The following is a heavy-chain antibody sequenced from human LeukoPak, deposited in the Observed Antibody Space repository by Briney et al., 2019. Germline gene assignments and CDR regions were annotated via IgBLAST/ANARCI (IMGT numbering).Heavy chain of an antibody. D-gene: IGHD3-22*01. CDR3: AKGKYDSSGYPTDAFDI. CDR1: GFTFDDYA. V-gene: IGHV3-9*01. CDR2: ISWNSGSI. J-gene: IGHJ3*02. Sequence: PGGSLRLSCAASGFTFDDYAMHWVRQAPGKGLEWVSGISWNSGSIGYADSVKGRFTISRDNAKNSLYLQMNSLRAEDTALYYCAKGKYDSSGYPTDAFDIWGQGTMVTVSS.